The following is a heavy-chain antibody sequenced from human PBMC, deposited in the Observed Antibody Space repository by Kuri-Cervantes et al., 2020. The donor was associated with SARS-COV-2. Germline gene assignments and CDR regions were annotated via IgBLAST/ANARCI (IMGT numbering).Heavy chain of an antibody. J-gene: IGHJ3*02. D-gene: IGHD1-26*01. CDR1: GFTFSSYG. V-gene: IGHV3-30*18. CDR2: ISYDGSNK. Sequence: GESLKISCAASGFTFSSYGMHWVRQAPGKGLEWVAVISYDGSNKYYADSVKGRFTISRDNSKNTLYLQMNSLRAEDTAVYYCAKDHKKWELRHDAFDIWGQGTTVTVSS. CDR3: AKDHKKWELRHDAFDI.